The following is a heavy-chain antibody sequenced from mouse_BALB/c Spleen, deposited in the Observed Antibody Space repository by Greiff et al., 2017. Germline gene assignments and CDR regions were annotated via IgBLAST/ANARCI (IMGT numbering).Heavy chain of an antibody. Sequence: EVKLVESGGGLVKPGGSLKLSCAASGFTFSSYAMSWVRQSPEKRLEWVAEISSGGSYTYYPDTVTGRFTISRDNAKNTLYLEMSSLRSEDTAMYYCARGYYYAMDYWGQGTSVTVSS. CDR1: GFTFSSYA. V-gene: IGHV5-9-4*01. CDR2: ISSGGSYT. J-gene: IGHJ4*01. D-gene: IGHD2-12*01. CDR3: ARGYYYAMDY.